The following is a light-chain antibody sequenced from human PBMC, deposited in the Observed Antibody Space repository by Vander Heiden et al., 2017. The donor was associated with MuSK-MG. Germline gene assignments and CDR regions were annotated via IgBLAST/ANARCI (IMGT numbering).Light chain of an antibody. Sequence: DIQMTQSPSSLSASVGDRVTITCQASQSISSYLNWYQQKPGKAPKLLIYAASSLLSGVPSRFSGSGSGTDFTLSISRLQPEDFATYYCQQSYSTPNTFGQGTKLEIK. V-gene: IGKV1-39*01. CDR3: QQSYSTPNT. CDR1: QSISSY. J-gene: IGKJ2*01. CDR2: AAS.